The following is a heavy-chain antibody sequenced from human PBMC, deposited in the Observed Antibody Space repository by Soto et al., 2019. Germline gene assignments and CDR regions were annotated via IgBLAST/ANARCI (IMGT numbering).Heavy chain of an antibody. V-gene: IGHV4-34*01. J-gene: IGHJ5*02. CDR3: ARGPGPTKKYNWFDP. CDR1: GGSFSGYY. Sequence: KTSETLSLTCAVYGGSFSGYYWSWIRQPPGKGLEWIGEINHSGSTNYNPSLKSRVTISVDTSKNQFSLKLSSVTAADTAVYYCARGPGPTKKYNWFDPWGQGTLVTVSS. CDR2: INHSGST.